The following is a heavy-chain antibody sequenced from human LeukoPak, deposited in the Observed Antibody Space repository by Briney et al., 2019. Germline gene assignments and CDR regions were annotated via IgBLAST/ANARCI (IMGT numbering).Heavy chain of an antibody. CDR3: AKDPVSCKPVIAADGTSPDVEGCMDV. V-gene: IGHV3-23*01. CDR2: ISGSGGST. Sequence: PGGSLRLSCAASGFTFSSYAMSWVRQAPGKGLEWVSAISGSGGSTYYADSVKGRFTISRDNSKNTLYLQMNSLRAEDTAVYYCAKDPVSCKPVIAADGTSPDVEGCMDVWGKGTTVTVSS. D-gene: IGHD6-13*01. J-gene: IGHJ6*03. CDR1: GFTFSSYA.